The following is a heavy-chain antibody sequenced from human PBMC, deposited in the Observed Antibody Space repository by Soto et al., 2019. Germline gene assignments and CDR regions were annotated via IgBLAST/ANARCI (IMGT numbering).Heavy chain of an antibody. CDR2: IKQEGSEK. V-gene: IGHV3-7*01. J-gene: IGHJ4*02. D-gene: IGHD6-19*01. CDR3: ARGSLRIAVAGTGSPFDY. CDR1: EFTFSSYW. Sequence: EVQLLESGGGLVQPGGSLRLSWPASEFTFSSYWLSWFRRAPGRGLEWWATIKQEGSEKYYVDSVKGRFTISRDNAKNSLYLQMNSLRAEDTAVYYCARGSLRIAVAGTGSPFDYWGQGTLVTVSS.